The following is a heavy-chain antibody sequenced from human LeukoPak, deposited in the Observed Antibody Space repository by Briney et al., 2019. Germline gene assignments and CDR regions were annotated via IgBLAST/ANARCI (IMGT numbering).Heavy chain of an antibody. Sequence: GGSLRLSGVASGVTLSNYAMSWARQAPGKGLEWVSGISSSGSGGNTYYADSVKGRFTISRDNAKNSLYLQMNSLRAEDTDVYYCARERDGYKTPAFDYWGQGTLVTVSS. J-gene: IGHJ4*02. CDR2: ISSSGSGGNT. D-gene: IGHD5-24*01. CDR3: ARERDGYKTPAFDY. CDR1: GVTLSNYA. V-gene: IGHV3-23*01.